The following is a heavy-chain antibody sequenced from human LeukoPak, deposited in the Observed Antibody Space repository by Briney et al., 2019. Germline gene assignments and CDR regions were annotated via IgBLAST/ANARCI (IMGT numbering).Heavy chain of an antibody. D-gene: IGHD6-13*01. Sequence: ASVKVSCKASGYTFTGYYMHWARQAPGQGLEWMGWINPISGGTNYAQRFQGRVTMTRDTSISTANMELSRLRSDDTAVYYCARAVSGSSWDTSYGMDVWGQGTTVTVSS. CDR1: GYTFTGYY. J-gene: IGHJ6*02. CDR2: INPISGGT. CDR3: ARAVSGSSWDTSYGMDV. V-gene: IGHV1-2*02.